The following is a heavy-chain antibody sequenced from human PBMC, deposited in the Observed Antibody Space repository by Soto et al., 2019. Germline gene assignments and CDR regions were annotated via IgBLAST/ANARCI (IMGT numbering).Heavy chain of an antibody. CDR3: ASASLYCSGGSCYSEHYYYYGMDV. CDR1: GGTFSSYA. J-gene: IGHJ6*02. V-gene: IGHV1-69*13. Sequence: SVKVSCKASGGTFSSYAISWVRQAPGQGLEWMGGIIPIFGTANYAQKFQGRVTITADESTSTAYMELSSLRSEDTAVYYCASASLYCSGGSCYSEHYYYYGMDVWGQGTTVTVSS. D-gene: IGHD2-15*01. CDR2: IIPIFGTA.